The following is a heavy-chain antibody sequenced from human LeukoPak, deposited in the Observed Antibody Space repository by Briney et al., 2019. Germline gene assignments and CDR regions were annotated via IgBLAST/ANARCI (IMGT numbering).Heavy chain of an antibody. D-gene: IGHD1-26*01. CDR1: GFTVSSSY. J-gene: IGHJ4*02. CDR2: IYSGGST. Sequence: GGSLRLSCAASGFTVSSSYMSWVRQAPGKGLEWVSVIYSGGSTYYADSVKGRFTISRDNSKNTLYLQMNSLRAEDTAVYYCARESGGSYSGFDYWGQGTLVTVSS. CDR3: ARESGGSYSGFDY. V-gene: IGHV3-53*01.